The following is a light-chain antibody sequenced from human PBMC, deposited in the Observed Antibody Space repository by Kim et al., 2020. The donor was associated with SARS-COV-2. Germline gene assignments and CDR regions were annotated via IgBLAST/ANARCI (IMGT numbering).Light chain of an antibody. J-gene: IGLJ1*01. CDR1: SSDFGGYNY. CDR3: ASHGGYNYV. V-gene: IGLV2-8*01. Sequence: PGTSVASSCSGTSSDFGGYNYVSWYQQHPDKAPKLMIYEVSKRPSGVPDRFSGSKSANTASLTISGLQAEDEADYYCASHGGYNYVFGTGTKVTVL. CDR2: EVS.